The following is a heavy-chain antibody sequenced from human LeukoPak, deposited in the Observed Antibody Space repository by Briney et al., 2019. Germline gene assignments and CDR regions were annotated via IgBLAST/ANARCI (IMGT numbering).Heavy chain of an antibody. J-gene: IGHJ4*02. D-gene: IGHD3-10*01. CDR3: TTGTIGLYYYGPGSHQGFDY. CDR2: IKSKTDGGTT. V-gene: IGHV3-15*01. CDR1: GFTFSNAW. Sequence: KPGGSLRLSCAASGFTFSNAWMSWVRQAPGKGLEWVGRIKSKTDGGTTDYAAPVKGRFTISRDDSKNTLYLQMSSLKTEDTAVYYCTTGTIGLYYYGPGSHQGFDYWGQGTLVTVSS.